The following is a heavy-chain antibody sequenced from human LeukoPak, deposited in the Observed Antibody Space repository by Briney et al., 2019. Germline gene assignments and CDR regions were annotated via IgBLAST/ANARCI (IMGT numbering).Heavy chain of an antibody. D-gene: IGHD2-21*02. CDR2: IYYSGST. Sequence: SETLSLTCTVSGGSISSSSYYWGWLRQPPGKGLEWIGSIYYSGSTYYNPSLKSRVTISVDTSKNQFSLKLSSVTAADTAVYYCAWTYCGGDCSYDYWGQGTLVTLSS. V-gene: IGHV4-39*01. CDR3: AWTYCGGDCSYDY. J-gene: IGHJ4*02. CDR1: GGSISSSSYY.